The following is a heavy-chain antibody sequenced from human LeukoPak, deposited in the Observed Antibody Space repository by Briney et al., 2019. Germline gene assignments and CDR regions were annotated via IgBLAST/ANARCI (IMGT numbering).Heavy chain of an antibody. CDR2: ISSSSTI. D-gene: IGHD6-13*01. Sequence: GGSLRLSCAASGFTFSSYSMNWVRQAPGKGLEWVSYISSSSTIYYADSVKGRFTISRDNAENSLYLQMNSLRAEDTAVYYCARDRAQQLVLYYYYGMDVWGQGTTVTVSS. V-gene: IGHV3-48*04. J-gene: IGHJ6*02. CDR3: ARDRAQQLVLYYYYGMDV. CDR1: GFTFSSYS.